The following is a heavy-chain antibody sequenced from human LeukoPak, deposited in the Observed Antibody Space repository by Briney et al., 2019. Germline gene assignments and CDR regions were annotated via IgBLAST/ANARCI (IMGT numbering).Heavy chain of an antibody. CDR1: GGSISSSSYY. V-gene: IGHV4-39*01. CDR2: IYYSGST. Sequence: SETLSLTCTVSGGSISSSSYYWGWIRQPPGKGLEWIGSIYYSGSTYYNPSLKSRVTISVDTSKNQFSLKLSSVTAADTAVYYCARYYYDSSGYSSSDYWGQGTLDTVSS. D-gene: IGHD3-22*01. J-gene: IGHJ4*02. CDR3: ARYYYDSSGYSSSDY.